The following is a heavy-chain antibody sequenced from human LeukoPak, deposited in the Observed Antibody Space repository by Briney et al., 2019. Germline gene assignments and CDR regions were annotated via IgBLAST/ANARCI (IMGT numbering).Heavy chain of an antibody. CDR3: AGGRRRGFDY. D-gene: IGHD2-15*01. CDR1: GGSISSYY. J-gene: IGHJ4*02. Sequence: TETLSLTCTVSGGSISSYYWSWIRQPAGKGLEWIGRIYTSGSTNYNPSLKSRVTMSADTSKNQFSLKLSSVTAADTAVYHCAGGRRRGFDYWGQGTLITVSS. V-gene: IGHV4-4*07. CDR2: IYTSGST.